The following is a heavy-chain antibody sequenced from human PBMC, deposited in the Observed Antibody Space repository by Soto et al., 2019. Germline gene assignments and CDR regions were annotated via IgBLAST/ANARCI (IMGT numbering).Heavy chain of an antibody. CDR3: ARGQEYYYYGMDV. CDR1: GGSFSGYY. V-gene: IGHV4-34*01. CDR2: INHRGST. Sequence: QVQLQQWGAGLLKPSETLSLTCAVYGGSFSGYYWSWIRQPPGKGLEWIGEINHRGSTNYNPSLKSRFTISVDTSKNQFSLKLSSVTAADTAVYYCARGQEYYYYGMDVWGQGTTVTVSS. J-gene: IGHJ6*02.